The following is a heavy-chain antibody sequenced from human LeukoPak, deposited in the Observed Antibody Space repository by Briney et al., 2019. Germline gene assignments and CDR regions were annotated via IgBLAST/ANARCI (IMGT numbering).Heavy chain of an antibody. V-gene: IGHV3-15*01. Sequence: GGSLRLSCAASGITFRNAWMSWVRQSPGKGLEWIGRIKSKTDGATTDYAAPVKGRFSISRDDSENTLYLQMDSLKTEDTAVYYCATNTGYDRMLDDWGQGTLVTVSS. CDR1: GITFRNAW. CDR2: IKSKTDGATT. D-gene: IGHD5-12*01. CDR3: ATNTGYDRMLDD. J-gene: IGHJ4*02.